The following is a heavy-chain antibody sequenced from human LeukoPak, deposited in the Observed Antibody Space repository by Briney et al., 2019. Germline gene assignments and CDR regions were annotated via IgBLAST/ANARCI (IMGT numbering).Heavy chain of an antibody. Sequence: GGPLRLSCAASGFTFSSYAMHWVRQAPGKGLEYVSAISSNGGSTYYANSVKGRFTISRDNAKNSLYLQMNSLRAEDTAVYYCARATGWFQAFDYWGQGTLVTVSS. V-gene: IGHV3-64*01. CDR3: ARATGWFQAFDY. D-gene: IGHD6-19*01. CDR2: ISSNGGST. J-gene: IGHJ4*02. CDR1: GFTFSSYA.